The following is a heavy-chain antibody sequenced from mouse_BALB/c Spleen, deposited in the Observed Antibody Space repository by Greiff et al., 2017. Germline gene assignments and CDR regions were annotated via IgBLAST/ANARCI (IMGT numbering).Heavy chain of an antibody. D-gene: IGHD1-1*01. Sequence: DVQLVESGGGLVKPGGSLKLSCAASGFTFSSYAMSWVRQTPEKRLEWVASISSGGSTYYPDSVKGRFTISRDNARNILYLQMSSLRSEDTAMYYCARGGDYYGSSGDWYFDVWGAGTTVTVSS. CDR1: GFTFSSYA. J-gene: IGHJ1*01. CDR3: ARGGDYYGSSGDWYFDV. CDR2: ISSGGST. V-gene: IGHV5-6-5*01.